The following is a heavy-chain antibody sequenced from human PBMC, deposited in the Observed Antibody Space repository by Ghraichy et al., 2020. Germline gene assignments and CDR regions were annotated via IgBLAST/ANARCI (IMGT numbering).Heavy chain of an antibody. V-gene: IGHV5-51*01. D-gene: IGHD3-10*01. CDR3: ARYSTRVGVTSYYYYMDV. J-gene: IGHJ6*03. CDR2: IYPGDSDT. Sequence: GESLNISCKGSGYSFTSYWIGWVRQMPGKGLEWMGIIYPGDSDTRYSPSFQGQVTISADKSISTAYLQWSSLKASDTAMYYCARYSTRVGVTSYYYYMDVWGKGTTVTVSS. CDR1: GYSFTSYW.